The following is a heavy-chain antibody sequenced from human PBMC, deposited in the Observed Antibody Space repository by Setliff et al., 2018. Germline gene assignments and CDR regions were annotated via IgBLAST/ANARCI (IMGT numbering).Heavy chain of an antibody. V-gene: IGHV3-7*01. J-gene: IGHJ4*02. D-gene: IGHD6-6*01. CDR2: IKEEGSEE. CDR1: GFTFSTYR. Sequence: PGGSLRLSCAASGFTFSTYRMHWVRQAPGKGLEWVANIKEEGSEEYYVDSVKGRFTISRDNSKNTVYVQMGRLRPEDTAVYYCARGGRYSSSSLDYWGQGTLVTVSS. CDR3: ARGGRYSSSSLDY.